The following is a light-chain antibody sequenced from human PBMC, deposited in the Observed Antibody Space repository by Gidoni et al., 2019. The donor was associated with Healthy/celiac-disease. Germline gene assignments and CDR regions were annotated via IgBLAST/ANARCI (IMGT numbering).Light chain of an antibody. CDR1: QSVLYSSNNKNY. J-gene: IGKJ2*04. V-gene: IGKV4-1*01. CDR2: WAP. Sequence: DIVMTQSPDSLAVSLGERATINCKSSQSVLYSSNNKNYLAWYQQKPGQPPKLLIYWAPTRESGVPDRFSGSGSGTDFTLTISSLQAEDVAVYYCQQYYSTPCSFGQGTKLKIK. CDR3: QQYYSTPCS.